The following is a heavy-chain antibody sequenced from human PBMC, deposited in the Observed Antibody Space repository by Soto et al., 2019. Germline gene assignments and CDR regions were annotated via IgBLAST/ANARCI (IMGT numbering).Heavy chain of an antibody. D-gene: IGHD1-1*01. CDR3: AKAAQTRYNWNDLGNGFDP. CDR2: IIPIFGIA. CDR1: RYTFTSRG. Sequence: SVKVSCKASRYTFTSRGSSWARQAPGQGLEWMGGIIPIFGIANYAQKFQGRVAITADESTNTAYMELSSLRSDDTAMYYCAKAAQTRYNWNDLGNGFDPWGQGPLVTVSS. J-gene: IGHJ5*02. V-gene: IGHV1-69*13.